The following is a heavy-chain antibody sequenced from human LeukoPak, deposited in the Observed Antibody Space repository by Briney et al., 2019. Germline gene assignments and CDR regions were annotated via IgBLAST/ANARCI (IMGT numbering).Heavy chain of an antibody. Sequence: GGSLRLSCAASELSVSSNYMSWIRQAPGKGPEWVAILYSSGRTEYADSVKGRFAASRDNSKNTLYLQMNSLRAEDTAVYYCARGHGSYNWNGGYMDVWGKGTTVTVSS. CDR3: ARGHGSYNWNGGYMDV. CDR1: ELSVSSNY. CDR2: LYSSGRT. D-gene: IGHD1-1*01. V-gene: IGHV3-66*01. J-gene: IGHJ6*03.